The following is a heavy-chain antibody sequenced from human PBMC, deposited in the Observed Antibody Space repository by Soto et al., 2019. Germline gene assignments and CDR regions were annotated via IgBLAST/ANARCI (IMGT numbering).Heavy chain of an antibody. CDR3: ARSFIIAARSLYYYGIDV. CDR2: IYTSGST. J-gene: IGHJ6*02. V-gene: IGHV4-4*07. CDR1: RGSLSSYY. D-gene: IGHD6-6*01. Sequence: SETLSLTCTVSRGSLSSYYWNWIRQPAGKGLEWIGRIYTSGSTNYNPSLKSRVTMSVDTSKNQFSVKLSSVTAADTAVYYCARSFIIAARSLYYYGIDVWGQGTSVTVSS.